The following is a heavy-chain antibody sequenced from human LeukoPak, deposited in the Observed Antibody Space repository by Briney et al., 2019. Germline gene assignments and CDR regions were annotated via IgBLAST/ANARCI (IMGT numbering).Heavy chain of an antibody. D-gene: IGHD5-24*01. CDR2: ISSSSSYI. CDR3: TRAEMATTYYFDS. CDR1: GFTFSGYS. V-gene: IGHV3-21*01. Sequence: GGSLRLSCAASGFTFSGYSMNWVRQAPGKGLEWVSSISSSSSYIDYADSVKGRFTISRDNAKNSLYLQMNSLRAEDTAIYYCTRAEMATTYYFDSWGQGTLVTVSS. J-gene: IGHJ4*02.